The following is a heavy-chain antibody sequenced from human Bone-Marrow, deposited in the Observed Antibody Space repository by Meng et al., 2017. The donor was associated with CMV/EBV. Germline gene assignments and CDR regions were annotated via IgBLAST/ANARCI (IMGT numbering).Heavy chain of an antibody. D-gene: IGHD6-19*01. V-gene: IGHV4-59*01. CDR1: GGSISSYY. CDR2: IYYSGST. Sequence: SETLSLTCTVSGGSISSYYWSWIRQPPGKGLEWIGYIYYSGSTNYNPSLKSRVTISVDTSKNQFSLKLSSVTAADTAVYYCARGYSSGPTYYYYGMDVWGQGTTVTGSS. CDR3: ARGYSSGPTYYYYGMDV. J-gene: IGHJ6*01.